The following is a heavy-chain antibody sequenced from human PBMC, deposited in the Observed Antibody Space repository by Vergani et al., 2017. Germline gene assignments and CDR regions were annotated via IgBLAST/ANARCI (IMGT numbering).Heavy chain of an antibody. D-gene: IGHD3-10*01. CDR3: AKVALWFGERYPPPDY. J-gene: IGHJ4*02. V-gene: IGHV3-23*01. CDR1: GFTFSSYA. CDR2: ISGSGGST. Sequence: EVQLLESGGGLVQPGGSLRLSCAASGFTFSSYAMSWVRQAPGKGLEWVSAISGSGGSTYYADSVKGRFTISRDNSKNTLYLQMNSLRAEDTAVYYCAKVALWFGERYPPPDYWGQGTLVTVSS.